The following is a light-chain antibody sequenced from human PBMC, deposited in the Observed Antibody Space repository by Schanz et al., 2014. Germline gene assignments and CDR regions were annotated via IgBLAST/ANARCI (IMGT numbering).Light chain of an antibody. CDR2: WAS. CDR1: QSLLYSSNKKNY. Sequence: DTVLTQSPDSLPVSLGERATINCKSSQSLLYSSNKKNYLAWYQQKPGQPPKLLISWASARESGVPDRFSGSGSGTDFTLTISSLQAEDVAVYYCQQCYSTPALTFGGGTKVEIK. CDR3: QQCYSTPALT. V-gene: IGKV4-1*01. J-gene: IGKJ4*01.